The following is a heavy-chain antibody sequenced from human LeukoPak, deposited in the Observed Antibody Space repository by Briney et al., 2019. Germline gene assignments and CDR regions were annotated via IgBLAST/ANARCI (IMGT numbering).Heavy chain of an antibody. D-gene: IGHD2-15*01. V-gene: IGHV3-53*01. CDR2: IYSGGST. CDR1: GFTVSSNY. CDR3: ARGYCSGGSCSYIDY. Sequence: GGSLRLSCAVSGFTVSSNYTSWVRQAPGKGLEWVSVIYSGGSTYYADSVKGRFTISRDNSKNTLYLQMNSLRAEDTAVYYCARGYCSGGSCSYIDYWGQGTLVTVSS. J-gene: IGHJ4*02.